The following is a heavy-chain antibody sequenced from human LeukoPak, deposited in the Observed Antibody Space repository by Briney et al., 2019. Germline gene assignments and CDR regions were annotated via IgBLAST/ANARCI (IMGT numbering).Heavy chain of an antibody. Sequence: SQTLSLTCTVSGGSISSGSYYWSWIRQPAGKGLEWIGRIYTSGSTNYNPSLKRRVTISVDTSKNQFSLKLSSVTAADTAVYYCARGAVPSGWFDPWGQGTLVTVSS. CDR3: ARGAVPSGWFDP. J-gene: IGHJ5*02. V-gene: IGHV4-61*02. CDR1: GGSISSGSYY. CDR2: IYTSGST. D-gene: IGHD6-19*01.